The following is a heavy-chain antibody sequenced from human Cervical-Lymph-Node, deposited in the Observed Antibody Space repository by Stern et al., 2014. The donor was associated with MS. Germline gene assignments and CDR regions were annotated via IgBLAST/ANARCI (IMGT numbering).Heavy chain of an antibody. CDR3: ARQRYFDY. CDR2: IFPGGSDI. J-gene: IGHJ4*02. CDR1: GYTFPSYW. V-gene: IGHV5-51*01. Sequence: VQLGQSGPEVKRPGESLKISCQASGYTFPSYWIGWVRQMPGKGLEWIAIIFPGGSDIRYSPSFQGQVTISADKSSSTAYLQWNNLKASDTAIYYCARQRYFDYWGQGTLVTVSS.